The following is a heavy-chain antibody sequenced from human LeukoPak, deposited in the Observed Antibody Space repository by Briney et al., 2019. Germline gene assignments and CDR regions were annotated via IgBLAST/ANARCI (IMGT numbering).Heavy chain of an antibody. V-gene: IGHV4-34*01. CDR3: ARGPDCSSTSCAYYFYC. D-gene: IGHD2-2*01. J-gene: IGHJ4*02. Sequence: SETLSLTCAVYGGSFSGYYWSWIRQPPGKGLEWIGEINHSGSTNYNPSLKSRVTISVDTSKNQFSLKLSSVTAADTAVYYCARGPDCSSTSCAYYFYCWGQGKLVTVSS. CDR1: GGSFSGYY. CDR2: INHSGST.